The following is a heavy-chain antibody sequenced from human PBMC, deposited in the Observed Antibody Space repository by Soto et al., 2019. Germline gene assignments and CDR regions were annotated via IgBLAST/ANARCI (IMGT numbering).Heavy chain of an antibody. Sequence: GGSLRLSCAASGFTFSNAWMSWVRQAPGKGLEWVGRIKIKTDGGTTDYAAPVKGRFTISRDDSKNTLYLQMNSLRAEDTAVYYCAKDWHYYDSSGYYPGRAFDIWGQGTMVTVSS. D-gene: IGHD3-22*01. CDR3: AKDWHYYDSSGYYPGRAFDI. CDR2: IKIKTDGGTT. V-gene: IGHV3-15*01. J-gene: IGHJ3*02. CDR1: GFTFSNAW.